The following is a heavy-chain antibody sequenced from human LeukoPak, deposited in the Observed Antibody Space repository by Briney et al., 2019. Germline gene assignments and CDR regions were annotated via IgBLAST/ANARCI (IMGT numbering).Heavy chain of an antibody. V-gene: IGHV3-23*01. D-gene: IGHD6-13*01. CDR1: GFTFSSYA. CDR3: AKDSSSWRAEYFQH. CDR2: ISGSGGST. Sequence: GGSLRLSCAASGFTFSSYAMSWVRQAPGKGLEWVSAISGSGGSTYYADSVKGRFTISRDNSKNMLYLQMNSLRAEDTAVYYCAKDSSSWRAEYFQHWGQGTLVTVSS. J-gene: IGHJ1*01.